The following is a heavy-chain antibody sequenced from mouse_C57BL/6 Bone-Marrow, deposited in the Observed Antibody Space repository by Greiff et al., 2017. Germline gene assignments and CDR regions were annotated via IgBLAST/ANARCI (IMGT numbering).Heavy chain of an antibody. Sequence: EVKLVESEGGLVQPGSSMKLSCTASGFTFSDYYMAWVRQVPEKGLEWVANINYDGSSTYYLDSLKSRFIISRDNSKNILYLQMSSLKSEDTATYYCARGLLLRYFDVWGTGTTVTVSS. CDR2: INYDGSST. J-gene: IGHJ1*03. V-gene: IGHV5-16*01. CDR1: GFTFSDYY. CDR3: ARGLLLRYFDV. D-gene: IGHD1-1*01.